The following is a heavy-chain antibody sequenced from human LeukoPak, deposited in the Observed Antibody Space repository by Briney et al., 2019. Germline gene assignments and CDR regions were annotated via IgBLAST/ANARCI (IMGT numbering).Heavy chain of an antibody. CDR2: ISGSGGST. V-gene: IGHV3-23*01. J-gene: IGHJ4*02. CDR1: GFTFSSYG. Sequence: PGGSLRVSCAASGFTFSSYGMSWVRQAPGKGLEWVSAISGSGGSTYYADSVKGRFTISRDNSKNTLYLQMNSLRAEDTAVYYCAKVKGGPYDSSGYYYDYWGQGTLVTVSS. CDR3: AKVKGGPYDSSGYYYDY. D-gene: IGHD3-22*01.